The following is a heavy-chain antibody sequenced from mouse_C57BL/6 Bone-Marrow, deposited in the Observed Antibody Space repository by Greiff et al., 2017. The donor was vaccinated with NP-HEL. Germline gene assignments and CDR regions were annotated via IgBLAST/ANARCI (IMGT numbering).Heavy chain of an antibody. CDR3: ARGWVHYAMDY. D-gene: IGHD2-14*01. J-gene: IGHJ4*01. CDR2: IYPGGGYT. V-gene: IGHV1-63*01. CDR1: GYNFTNYW. Sequence: VQLQQSGAELVRPGTSVKMSCKASGYNFTNYWIGWAKQRPGHGLEWIGDIYPGGGYTNYNEKFKGKATLTADKSSSTADMQFSSLTSEDSAIYYCARGWVHYAMDYWGQGTSVTVSS.